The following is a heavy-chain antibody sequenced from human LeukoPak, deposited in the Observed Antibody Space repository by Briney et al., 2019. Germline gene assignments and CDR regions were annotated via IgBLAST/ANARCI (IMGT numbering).Heavy chain of an antibody. V-gene: IGHV4-34*01. CDR2: VNHSGDT. CDR1: GGSFSGYY. D-gene: IGHD3-10*01. J-gene: IGHJ6*03. CDR3: ARGDPKTVVQGVLGIKYHYYYMDV. Sequence: PSETLSLTCAVYGGSFSGYYWSWIRQPPGKGLVWIGEVNHSGDTNYNPSLKSRVTISVDTSKNQFSLKLSSVTAADTSVYYCARGDPKTVVQGVLGIKYHYYYMDVWGKGTTVTVSS.